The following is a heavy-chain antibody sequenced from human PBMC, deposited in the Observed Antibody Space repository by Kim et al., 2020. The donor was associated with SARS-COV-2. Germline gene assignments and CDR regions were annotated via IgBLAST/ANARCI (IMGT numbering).Heavy chain of an antibody. Sequence: ADSVKGRFTISREHSKNTLYLQMNSLRAEDTAVYYCAKDRSSSSFYGMDVWGQGTTVTVSS. CDR3: AKDRSSSSFYGMDV. J-gene: IGHJ6*02. V-gene: IGHV3-33*06. D-gene: IGHD6-13*01.